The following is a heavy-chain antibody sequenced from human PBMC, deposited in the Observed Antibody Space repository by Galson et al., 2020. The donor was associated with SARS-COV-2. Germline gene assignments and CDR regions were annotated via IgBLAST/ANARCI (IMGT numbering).Heavy chain of an antibody. CDR3: ARDRDSYYYGSRFDP. V-gene: IGHV4-61*09. CDR2: ISTSGST. J-gene: IGHJ5*02. D-gene: IGHD3-10*01. CDR1: GGSINSGSYC. Sequence: SETLSLTCTVSGGSINSGSYCWSWIRQPAGTGLEWIGHISTSGSTKYNPSLQSRVTISIDTSKNQFSLKLSSVTAADTAVYYCARDRDSYYYGSRFDPWGQGTLVTVSS.